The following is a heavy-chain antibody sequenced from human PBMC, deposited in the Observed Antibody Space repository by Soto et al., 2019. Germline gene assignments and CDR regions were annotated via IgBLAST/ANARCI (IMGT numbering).Heavy chain of an antibody. Sequence: GESLKISCVASGHTFSKYWIGWVRQLPGKGLEWMGSIYPEDSHSRYSPSFQGQVIISADKSIDTAYLQWRSLKVSDTALYFCARGAWRNYYNSSEFYLPFDAWGQGTQVIASS. D-gene: IGHD3-22*01. CDR2: IYPEDSHS. CDR3: ARGAWRNYYNSSEFYLPFDA. J-gene: IGHJ4*02. CDR1: GHTFSKYW. V-gene: IGHV5-51*01.